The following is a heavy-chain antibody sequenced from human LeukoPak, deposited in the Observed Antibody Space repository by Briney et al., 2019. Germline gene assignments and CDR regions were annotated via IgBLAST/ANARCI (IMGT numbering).Heavy chain of an antibody. Sequence: GGSLRLSCAASGFTFSSYGMHWIRQAPGKGLEWVAFIRNDGSSKYYADSVKGRFTISRDNSKNTLYLQMNSLRAEDTAVYYCARDPDSSGWYDYWGQGTLVTVSS. V-gene: IGHV3-30*02. CDR2: IRNDGSSK. CDR3: ARDPDSSGWYDY. CDR1: GFTFSSYG. J-gene: IGHJ4*02. D-gene: IGHD6-19*01.